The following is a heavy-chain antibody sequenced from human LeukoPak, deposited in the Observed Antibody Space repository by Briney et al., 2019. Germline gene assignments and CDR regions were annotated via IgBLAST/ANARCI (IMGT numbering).Heavy chain of an antibody. Sequence: PGASLRLSCAASGFTFSSYAMSWVRQAPGKGLEWVSAISGSGGSTYYAGSVKGRFTISGDNSKNTLYLQMNSLRAEDTAVYYCAKRLVGATADYWGQGTLVTVSS. V-gene: IGHV3-23*01. CDR3: AKRLVGATADY. J-gene: IGHJ4*02. CDR2: ISGSGGST. CDR1: GFTFSSYA. D-gene: IGHD1-26*01.